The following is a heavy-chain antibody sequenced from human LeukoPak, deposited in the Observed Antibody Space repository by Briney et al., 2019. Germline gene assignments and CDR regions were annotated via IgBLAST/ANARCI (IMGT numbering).Heavy chain of an antibody. Sequence: ASVKVSCKVSGYTLTELSMHWVRQAPGKGLEWMGGFDPEDGETIYAQKFQDRVTMTEDTSTDTAYMELSSLRSEDTAVYYCARDPVMTTVTTTYYYGMDVWGQGTTVTVSS. V-gene: IGHV1-24*01. D-gene: IGHD4-17*01. J-gene: IGHJ6*02. CDR2: FDPEDGET. CDR1: GYTLTELS. CDR3: ARDPVMTTVTTTYYYGMDV.